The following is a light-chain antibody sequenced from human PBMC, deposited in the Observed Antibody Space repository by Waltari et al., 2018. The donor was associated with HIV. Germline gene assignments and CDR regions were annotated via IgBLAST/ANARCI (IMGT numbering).Light chain of an antibody. Sequence: QSVLTQPPSASGPPGQKVTISCSGSSSNIGRNDIFWYQQLPGVAPKLLMYKNDQRPSGVPDRFSGSKSGTSASLAISGLRSEDEADYTCATWDDSLSGVVFGGGTKLNVL. V-gene: IGLV1-47*01. CDR1: SSNIGRND. CDR3: ATWDDSLSGVV. J-gene: IGLJ3*02. CDR2: KND.